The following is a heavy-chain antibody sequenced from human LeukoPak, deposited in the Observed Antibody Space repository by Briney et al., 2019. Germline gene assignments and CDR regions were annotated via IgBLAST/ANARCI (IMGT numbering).Heavy chain of an antibody. CDR2: ISTSSSNI. Sequence: GGSLRLSCAASGLTFSSYSMNWVRQAPGKGLEWVSSISTSSSNIYYADSVQVRFTISRDNAKNSLYLQMNSLRAEDTAVYYCARDLAYCSSTSCYTEENCWGQGTLVTVSS. J-gene: IGHJ4*02. CDR3: ARDLAYCSSTSCYTEENC. D-gene: IGHD2-2*02. CDR1: GLTFSSYS. V-gene: IGHV3-21*01.